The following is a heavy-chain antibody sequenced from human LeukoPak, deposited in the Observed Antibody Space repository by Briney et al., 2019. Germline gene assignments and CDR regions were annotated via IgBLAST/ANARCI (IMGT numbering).Heavy chain of an antibody. J-gene: IGHJ4*02. CDR3: AKDSSISYYDILTGYWFDY. V-gene: IGHV3-23*01. CDR1: GFTFSSYA. Sequence: GGSLRLSCAASGFTFSSYAMSWVRQAPGKGLEWVSAISGSGGSTYYADSVKGRFTISRDNSKNTLYLQMNSLRAEDTAVYYCAKDSSISYYDILTGYWFDYWGQGTLVTVSS. CDR2: ISGSGGST. D-gene: IGHD3-9*01.